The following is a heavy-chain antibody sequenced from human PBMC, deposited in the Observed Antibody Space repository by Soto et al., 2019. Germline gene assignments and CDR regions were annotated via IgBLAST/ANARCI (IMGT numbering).Heavy chain of an antibody. CDR1: GVSISSVSISSNY. J-gene: IGHJ4*02. V-gene: IGHV4-61*01. CDR2: IQYNGNT. CDR3: ARPPYNSASFDY. Sequence: SETLSLTCTVSGVSISSVSISSNYWSWIRQPPGKGLEWIGSIQYNGNTKYSPSLKSRLTISIDTSKNQFSLHLSSVTAADTAVYYCARPPYNSASFDYWGQGTLVTVSS. D-gene: IGHD6-19*01.